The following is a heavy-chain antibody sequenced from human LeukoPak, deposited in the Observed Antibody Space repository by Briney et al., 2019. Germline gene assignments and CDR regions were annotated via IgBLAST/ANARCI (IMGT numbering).Heavy chain of an antibody. CDR1: GFTFSNFA. CDR2: ISYDGSNK. CDR3: AKRIQSAMAMGY. J-gene: IGHJ4*02. D-gene: IGHD5-18*01. V-gene: IGHV3-30*04. Sequence: GGSLRLSCAASGFTFSNFAMHWVRQAPGKGLEWVAVISYDGSNKNYGDSVKGRFTISRDNSKKTLYLQMNSLRAEDTAVYYCAKRIQSAMAMGYWGQGTLVTVSS.